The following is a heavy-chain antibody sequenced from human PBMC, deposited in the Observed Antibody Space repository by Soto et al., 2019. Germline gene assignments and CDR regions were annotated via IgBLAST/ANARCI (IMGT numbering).Heavy chain of an antibody. CDR3: ATSGAAIAARPHY. CDR2: IYYSGST. J-gene: IGHJ4*02. D-gene: IGHD6-6*01. Sequence: QVQLQESGPGLVKPSQTLSLTCTVSGGSISSGGYYWSWIRQHPGKGLEWIGYIYYSGSTYYNPSLKSRVTIAVDTSKNQFSLKLSSVTAADTAVYYCATSGAAIAARPHYWGQGTLVTVSS. CDR1: GGSISSGGYY. V-gene: IGHV4-31*03.